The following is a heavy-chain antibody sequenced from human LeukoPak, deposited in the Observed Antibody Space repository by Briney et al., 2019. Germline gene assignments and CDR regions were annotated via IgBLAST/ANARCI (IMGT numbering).Heavy chain of an antibody. Sequence: PGRSLRLSCAASGFTFSSYAMHWVRQAPGKGLEWVAVISYDGSNKYYADSVKGRFTISRDNSKNTLYLQMNSLRAEDTAVYYCAKDRTRYSSSWYSLDYWGQGTLVTVSS. V-gene: IGHV3-30-3*01. J-gene: IGHJ4*02. D-gene: IGHD6-13*01. CDR1: GFTFSSYA. CDR2: ISYDGSNK. CDR3: AKDRTRYSSSWYSLDY.